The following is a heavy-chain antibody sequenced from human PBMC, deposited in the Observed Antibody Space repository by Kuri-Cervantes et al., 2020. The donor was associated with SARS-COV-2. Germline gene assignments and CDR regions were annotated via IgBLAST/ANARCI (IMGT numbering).Heavy chain of an antibody. CDR1: GGSISSSSYY. Sequence: SETLSLTCTVSGGSISSSSYYWGWIRQPPGKGREWIGSIYYSGCTNYNPALKSRVTISVDTSKNQFSLKLSSVTAADTAVYYCARGIEVVSAAKGYFQHWGQGTLVTVSS. CDR2: IYYSGCT. J-gene: IGHJ1*01. D-gene: IGHD2-2*01. CDR3: ARGIEVVSAAKGYFQH. V-gene: IGHV4-39*07.